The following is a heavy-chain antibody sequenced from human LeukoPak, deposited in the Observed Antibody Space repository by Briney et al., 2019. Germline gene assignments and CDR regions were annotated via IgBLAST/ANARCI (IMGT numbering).Heavy chain of an antibody. CDR2: ITRSGVTT. V-gene: IGHV3-23*01. D-gene: IGHD6-19*01. J-gene: IGHJ4*02. CDR3: AKAWGAVAGTFYFDY. Sequence: GRSLRLSCAASAFTFSNYAMTWVRQAPGKGLEWVSSITRSGVTTFVADSVKGRFTISRDNSKNMVYMQMNRLRADDPAVYYCAKAWGAVAGTFYFDYWGQGTLVTVSS. CDR1: AFTFSNYA.